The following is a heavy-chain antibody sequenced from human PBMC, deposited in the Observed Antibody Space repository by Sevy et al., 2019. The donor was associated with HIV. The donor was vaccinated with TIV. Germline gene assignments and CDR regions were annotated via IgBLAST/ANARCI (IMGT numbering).Heavy chain of an antibody. Sequence: GGSLRLSCAASGFTFSNFLMYWVRQAPGKGLEWVAGITYDGRNKYYADSVKGRFTISRDNSKNTLYLQMNSLRDEDTAKYYCARDRESSSWLDYWGQGTLVTVSS. CDR3: ARDRESSSWLDY. CDR2: ITYDGRNK. J-gene: IGHJ4*02. D-gene: IGHD6-13*01. CDR1: GFTFSNFL. V-gene: IGHV3-30*04.